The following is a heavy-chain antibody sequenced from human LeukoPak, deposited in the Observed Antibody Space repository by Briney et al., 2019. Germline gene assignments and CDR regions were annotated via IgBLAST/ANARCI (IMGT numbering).Heavy chain of an antibody. CDR1: GFTVSSNY. CDR3: ARGTDGWYYFDY. CDR2: IYSGGST. D-gene: IGHD6-19*01. V-gene: IGHV3-53*01. Sequence: GGSLRLSCAASGFTVSSNYMSWVRQAPGKGLEWVSVIYSGGSTYYADSVKGRFTISRDNSKNTLYLQMNSLRAEDTAAYYCARGTDGWYYFDYWGQGTLVTVSS. J-gene: IGHJ4*02.